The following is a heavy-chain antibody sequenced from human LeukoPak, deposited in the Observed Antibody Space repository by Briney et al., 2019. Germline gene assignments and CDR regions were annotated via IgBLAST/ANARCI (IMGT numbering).Heavy chain of an antibody. V-gene: IGHV3-23*01. CDR3: AKDAGGTSYYPFDY. D-gene: IGHD3-9*01. CDR1: GFTFSSFA. CDR2: ISKSGAST. Sequence: GGSLRLSCAASGFTFSSFALSWVRRPPGKGLQWVSAISKSGASTDYADSVKGRFTISRDNSKSTLYLQMNSLRAEDTAIYYCAKDAGGTSYYPFDYWGQGTPVTASS. J-gene: IGHJ4*02.